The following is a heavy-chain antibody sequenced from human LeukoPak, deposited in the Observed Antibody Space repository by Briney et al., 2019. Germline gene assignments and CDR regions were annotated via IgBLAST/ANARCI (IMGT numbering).Heavy chain of an antibody. Sequence: GASVKVSCKASGGTFSSYAISWVRQAPGQGLEWMGGIIPIFGTANYAQKFQGRVTMTRDTSISTAYMELSRLRSDDTAVYYCARRDILTGYGYWGQGTLVTVSS. CDR2: IIPIFGTA. J-gene: IGHJ4*02. CDR3: ARRDILTGYGY. V-gene: IGHV1-69*05. D-gene: IGHD3-9*01. CDR1: GGTFSSYA.